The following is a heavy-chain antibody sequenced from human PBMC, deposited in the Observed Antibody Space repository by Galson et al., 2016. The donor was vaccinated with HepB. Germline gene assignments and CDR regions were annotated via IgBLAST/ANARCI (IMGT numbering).Heavy chain of an antibody. CDR3: ARGHIVATVDYYYYGLDV. CDR1: GYTFTTYA. Sequence: SVKVSCKASGYTFTTYAMYWVRQAPGQRLEWMGWINAANGDTKYSQKLQGRGTINWDTSANTAYMELSSLRSEDTAVYYCARGHIVATVDYYYYGLDVWGQGTTVTVSS. J-gene: IGHJ6*02. CDR2: INAANGDT. D-gene: IGHD5-12*01. V-gene: IGHV1-3*01.